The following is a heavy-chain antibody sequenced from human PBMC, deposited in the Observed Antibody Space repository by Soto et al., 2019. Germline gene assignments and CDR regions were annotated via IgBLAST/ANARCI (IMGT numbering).Heavy chain of an antibody. D-gene: IGHD1-7*01. CDR2: ISYDGSNK. CDR1: GFTFSSYG. Sequence: QVQLVESGGGVVQPGRSLRLSCAASGFTFSSYGMHWVRQAPGKGLEWVAVISYDGSNKYYADSVKGRFTISRDNSKNTLYLQMNSLRAEDTAVYYCAKEALELLVDYWGQGTLVTVSS. CDR3: AKEALELLVDY. V-gene: IGHV3-30*18. J-gene: IGHJ4*02.